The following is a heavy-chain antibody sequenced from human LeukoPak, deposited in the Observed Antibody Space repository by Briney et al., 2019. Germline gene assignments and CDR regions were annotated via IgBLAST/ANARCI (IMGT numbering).Heavy chain of an antibody. Sequence: PGGSLRLSCAASGFTFSSYAMHWVRQAPGKGLEYVSAISSNGGSTYYANSVKGRFTISRDNSKNTLYLQMGSLRAEDMAVYYRATSELDSSSWYVEYFQHWGQGTLVTVSS. J-gene: IGHJ1*01. CDR1: GFTFSSYA. V-gene: IGHV3-64*01. CDR2: ISSNGGST. D-gene: IGHD6-13*01. CDR3: ATSELDSSSWYVEYFQH.